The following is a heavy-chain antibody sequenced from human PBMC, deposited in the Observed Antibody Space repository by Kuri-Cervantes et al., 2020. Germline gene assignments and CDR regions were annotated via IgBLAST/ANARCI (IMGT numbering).Heavy chain of an antibody. CDR3: ARIYYYGSGSFVGDY. D-gene: IGHD3-10*01. Sequence: GESLKISCAASGFTVSSNYMGWVRQAPGKGLEWVSAISGSGGSTYYADSVKGRFTISRDNSKNTLYLQMNSLRAEDTAVYYCARIYYYGSGSFVGDYWGQGTLVTVSS. V-gene: IGHV3-23*01. J-gene: IGHJ4*02. CDR2: ISGSGGST. CDR1: GFTVSSNY.